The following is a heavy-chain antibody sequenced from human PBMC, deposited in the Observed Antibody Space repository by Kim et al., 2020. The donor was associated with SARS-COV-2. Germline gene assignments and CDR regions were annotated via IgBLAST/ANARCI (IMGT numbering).Heavy chain of an antibody. D-gene: IGHD2-15*01. Sequence: ASVKVSCKASGYTFTTYPIHWVRQAPGQRPEWMGWINADNGNTHCLQTLQARVTFTRDTSASTAYMELSSLRSEDTAVYYCARHASNSAGGYWGQGTLVTVSS. CDR2: INADNGNT. V-gene: IGHV1-3*01. CDR3: ARHASNSAGGY. CDR1: GYTFTTYP. J-gene: IGHJ4*02.